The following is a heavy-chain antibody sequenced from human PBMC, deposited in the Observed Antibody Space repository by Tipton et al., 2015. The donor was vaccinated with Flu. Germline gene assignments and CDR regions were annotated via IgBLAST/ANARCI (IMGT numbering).Heavy chain of an antibody. CDR3: VRLADYVDS. CDR2: VYNSGIA. V-gene: IGHV4-39*01. J-gene: IGHJ6*03. CDR1: GVSVSSSVSD. D-gene: IGHD3-16*01. Sequence: LRLSCTVSGVSVSSSVSDWGWIRQSPGKGLEWIGNVYNSGIAHYHASFQGRASISKDTSKNQFSLKLTSASAADTAVYFCVRLADYVDSWGNGSRVIVS.